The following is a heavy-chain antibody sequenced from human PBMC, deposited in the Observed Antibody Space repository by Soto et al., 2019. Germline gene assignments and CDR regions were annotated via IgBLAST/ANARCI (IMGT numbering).Heavy chain of an antibody. D-gene: IGHD3-16*01. J-gene: IGHJ4*02. CDR3: ARSSKLMVTFGGIHYFDY. Sequence: PSETLSLTCAVYGGSFSGYFWSWIRQPPGKGLEWIGEINHSGSTNYNPSLKSRVTISVDTSKNQFSLKLSSVTAADTAVYFCARSSKLMVTFGGIHYFDYWGQGTLVTVSS. V-gene: IGHV4-34*01. CDR2: INHSGST. CDR1: GGSFSGYF.